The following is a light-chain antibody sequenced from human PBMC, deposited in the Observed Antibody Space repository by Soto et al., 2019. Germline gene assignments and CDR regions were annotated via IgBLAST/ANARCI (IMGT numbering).Light chain of an antibody. CDR3: QQYVSSPWA. J-gene: IGKJ1*01. CDR2: GAS. Sequence: EIVMTQAPATLSVSPGERATLSCRPSQSVTNSFLAWYQQKPGQAPRLLIYGASRRATGIPDRFTGSGSGTDFTLTISRLEPEDFAVYYCQQYVSSPWAFGQGTKVDIK. CDR1: QSVTNSF. V-gene: IGKV3-20*01.